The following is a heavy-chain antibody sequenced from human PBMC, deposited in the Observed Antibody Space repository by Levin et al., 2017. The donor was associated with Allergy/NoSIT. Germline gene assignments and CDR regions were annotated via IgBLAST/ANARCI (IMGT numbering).Heavy chain of an antibody. D-gene: IGHD6-19*01. CDR1: GFPFNDYW. J-gene: IGHJ5*02. CDR3: ARDTTVGGEA. Sequence: LSLTCVASGFPFNDYWMTWVRQPLGQGLEWVANIKQDGSDKYYADSVKGRFTIARDNAKNSLFLQMNYLGTDDTAVYFCARDTTVGGEAWGQGTLVTVSA. V-gene: IGHV3-7*03. CDR2: IKQDGSDK.